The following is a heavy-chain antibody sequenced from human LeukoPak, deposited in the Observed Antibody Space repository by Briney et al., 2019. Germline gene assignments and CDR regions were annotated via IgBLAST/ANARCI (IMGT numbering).Heavy chain of an antibody. D-gene: IGHD3-16*01. CDR3: AKGPMITFGGPYYFDY. CDR2: IIGSGEKT. CDR1: GFTFSSYS. V-gene: IGHV3-23*01. Sequence: SGGSLRLSCVASGFTFSSYSMYWVRQAPGKGLEWVSGIIGSGEKTYYADSVKGRFTMSRDNSKNTLYLQMNSLRAEDTALYYCAKGPMITFGGPYYFDYWGQGTLVTVSS. J-gene: IGHJ4*02.